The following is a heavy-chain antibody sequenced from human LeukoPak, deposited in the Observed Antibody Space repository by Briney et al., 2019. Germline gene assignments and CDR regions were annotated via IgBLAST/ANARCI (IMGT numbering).Heavy chain of an antibody. CDR2: VKHDGSYT. J-gene: IGHJ4*02. V-gene: IGHV3-30*04. CDR1: GFTLSAHD. CDR3: ARQSLSASGLDY. Sequence: PGRSLRLSCAVSGFTLSAHDMHWVRQTPGKGLAWVSVVKHDGSYTSYAASVKGRFTISRDNSKNTVVLQMNSLSVDDTAIYYCARQSLSASGLDYWGQGMLVTVSS. D-gene: IGHD2-8*02.